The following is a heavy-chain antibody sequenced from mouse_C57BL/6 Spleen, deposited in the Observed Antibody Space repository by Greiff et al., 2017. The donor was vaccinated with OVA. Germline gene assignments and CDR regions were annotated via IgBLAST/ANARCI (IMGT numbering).Heavy chain of an antibody. CDR3: ARSGLENYYGSSPAWFAD. D-gene: IGHD1-1*01. V-gene: IGHV1-80*01. J-gene: IGHJ3*01. Sequence: VQLQQSGAELVKPGASVKISCKASGYAFSSYWMNWVKQRPGKGLEWIGQIYPGDGDTNYNGKFKGKATLTADKSSSTASMQLSSLTSEDSAVYVCARSGLENYYGSSPAWFADWGQGTLVTVSA. CDR2: IYPGDGDT. CDR1: GYAFSSYW.